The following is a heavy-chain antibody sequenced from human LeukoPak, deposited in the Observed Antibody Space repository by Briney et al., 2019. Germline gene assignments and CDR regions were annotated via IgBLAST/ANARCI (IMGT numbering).Heavy chain of an antibody. D-gene: IGHD3-3*01. CDR3: ARDPTYDFWSGYSPFDY. CDR1: GGSFSGYY. Sequence: SETLSLTCAVYGGSFSGYYWSWIRQPPGKGLEWIGEINHSGSTNYNPSLKSRVTISVDTSKNQFSLKLSSVTAADTAVYYCARDPTYDFWSGYSPFDYWGQGTLVTVSS. V-gene: IGHV4-34*01. J-gene: IGHJ4*02. CDR2: INHSGST.